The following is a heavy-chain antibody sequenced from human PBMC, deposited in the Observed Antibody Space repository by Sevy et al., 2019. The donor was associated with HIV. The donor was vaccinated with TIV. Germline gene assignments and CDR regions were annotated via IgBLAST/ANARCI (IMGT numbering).Heavy chain of an antibody. D-gene: IGHD2-8*01. CDR2: FCFGDGSM. V-gene: IGHV3-23*01. Sequence: GGSLRLSCAASGFTFSRYTMTWVRQAPGKGLEWVSTFCFGDGSMNCADSAKGRFTISRDNSKDTLYLQMNNLRAEDTAMYYCVREGCTKPHDFWGQGTLVTVSS. CDR1: GFTFSRYT. CDR3: VREGCTKPHDF. J-gene: IGHJ4*02.